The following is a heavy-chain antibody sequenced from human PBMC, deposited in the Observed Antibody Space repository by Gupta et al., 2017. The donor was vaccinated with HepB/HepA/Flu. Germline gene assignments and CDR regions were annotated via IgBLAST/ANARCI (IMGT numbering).Heavy chain of an antibody. CDR3: VRVDIS. V-gene: IGHV3-7*01. J-gene: IGHJ5*02. D-gene: IGHD2-2*03. CDR2: INPDGSVR. Sequence: EVQLEESGGGLVQPGGSLRLSCAASGFSFSNDWMNWVRQVSGKGLEWVANINPDGSVRRYVDSVKGRFIISRGNAKNSLYLQMSSLRAEDTAVYYCVRVDISWGQGTLVTVSP. CDR1: GFSFSNDW.